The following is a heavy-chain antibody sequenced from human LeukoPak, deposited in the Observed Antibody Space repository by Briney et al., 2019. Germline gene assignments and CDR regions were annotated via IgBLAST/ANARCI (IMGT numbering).Heavy chain of an antibody. D-gene: IGHD3-22*01. CDR3: ARLPYPYDSSGSPPLDY. Sequence: SETLSLTCTVSGGSISSSNYYWGRIRQPPGKGLEWFGSIYYSGSTYYNPSLKSRVTISVDTSKNQFSLKLSSVTAADTAVYYCARLPYPYDSSGSPPLDYWGQGTLVTVSS. CDR1: GGSISSSNYY. V-gene: IGHV4-39*01. CDR2: IYYSGST. J-gene: IGHJ4*02.